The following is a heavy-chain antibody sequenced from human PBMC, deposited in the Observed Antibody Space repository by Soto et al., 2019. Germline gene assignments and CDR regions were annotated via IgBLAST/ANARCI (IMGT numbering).Heavy chain of an antibody. J-gene: IGHJ5*02. V-gene: IGHV3-33*01. Sequence: QVQLAESGGGVVQPGRSLRLSCAASGFTFSSYGMHWVRQAPGKGLEWVALIWYDGSNKYYANSVKGRFTISRDDSKNTLYLQMNSLRAEDTAVYFCARENIVSTTTGSPVGSWGQGTLVTVSS. CDR2: IWYDGSNK. CDR1: GFTFSSYG. D-gene: IGHD5-12*01. CDR3: ARENIVSTTTGSPVGS.